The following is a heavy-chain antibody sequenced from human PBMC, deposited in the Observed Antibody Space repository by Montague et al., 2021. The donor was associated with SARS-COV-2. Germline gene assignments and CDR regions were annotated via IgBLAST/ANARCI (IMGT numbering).Heavy chain of an antibody. CDR2: IYYSGST. CDR3: ARARTRSTMIVVVIYAFDI. CDR1: GGSISSGGYY. Sequence: TLSLTCNVSGGSISSGGYYWSWIRQHPGKGLEWIGYIYYSGSTYYNPSLQSRVTISVDTSKNQFSLKLSSVTAADTAVYYCARARTRSTMIVVVIYAFDIWGQGTMVTVSS. D-gene: IGHD3-22*01. J-gene: IGHJ3*02. V-gene: IGHV4-31*03.